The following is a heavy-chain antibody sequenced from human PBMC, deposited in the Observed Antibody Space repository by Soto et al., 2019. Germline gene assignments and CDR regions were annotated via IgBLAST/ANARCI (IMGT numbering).Heavy chain of an antibody. J-gene: IGHJ6*02. Sequence: SETLSLTCAVYGGSFSGYYWSWIRQPPGKGLEWIGEINHSGSTNYNPSLKSRVTISVDTSKNQFSLKLISVTAADTAVYYCARPAEVGAVYYYYGMDVWGQGTTVTVSS. D-gene: IGHD1-26*01. CDR1: GGSFSGYY. CDR2: INHSGST. V-gene: IGHV4-34*01. CDR3: ARPAEVGAVYYYYGMDV.